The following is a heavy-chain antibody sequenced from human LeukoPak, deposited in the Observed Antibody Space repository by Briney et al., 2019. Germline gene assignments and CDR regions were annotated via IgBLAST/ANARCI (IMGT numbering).Heavy chain of an antibody. CDR2: IDTNTGNP. J-gene: IGHJ2*01. CDR3: AKEVIVDRGVYWYFDL. Sequence: ASVKVSCKASGYTFTSYAMNWVRQAPGQGLEWMGWIDTNTGNPTYAQGFTGRYVFSLDTSVSTAYLQISSLKAEDTAVYYCAKEVIVDRGVYWYFDLWGRGTLVTVSS. D-gene: IGHD3-22*01. CDR1: GYTFTSYA. V-gene: IGHV7-4-1*02.